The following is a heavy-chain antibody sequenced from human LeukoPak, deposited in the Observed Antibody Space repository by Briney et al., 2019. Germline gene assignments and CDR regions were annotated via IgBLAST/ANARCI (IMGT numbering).Heavy chain of an antibody. CDR2: IQYHGGNK. V-gene: IGHV3-30*02. D-gene: IGHD6-25*01. CDR1: GFTFSSYG. Sequence: GGSLRLSCAAPGFTFSSYGMHWVRQAPGKGLEWMTFIQYHGGNKYYADSVKGRFTISRDNSKNTLYLQMNSLRADDTAVYYCAKDPKGFTSAFYYFDSWGQGTLVTVSS. CDR3: AKDPKGFTSAFYYFDS. J-gene: IGHJ4*02.